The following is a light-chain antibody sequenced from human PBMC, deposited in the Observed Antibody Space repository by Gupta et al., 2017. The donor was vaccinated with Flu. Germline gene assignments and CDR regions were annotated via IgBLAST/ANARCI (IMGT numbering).Light chain of an antibody. CDR2: GKN. CDR1: SLRKYY. J-gene: IGLJ3*02. V-gene: IGLV3-19*01. CDR3: DSRDSSGKHLL. Sequence: SSELPQDPAVSVALGQTVRTTRQGDSLRKYYVSWYQQKPGEAPMVVMDGKNKRPSGIPERFSGSTSGDTASFIITGAQAEDEADYYCDSRDSSGKHLLFGGGTKVTVL.